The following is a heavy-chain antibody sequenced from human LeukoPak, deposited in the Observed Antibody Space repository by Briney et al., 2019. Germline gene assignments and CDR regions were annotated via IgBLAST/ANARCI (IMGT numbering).Heavy chain of an antibody. J-gene: IGHJ4*02. V-gene: IGHV3-30*02. CDR1: GFNFRNYG. Sequence: GGSLTLSCAASGFNFRNYGMHWVRQAPGKGLEWVAYTRDDGSKNWYGDSVKGRFTISRDNSKSTLYLQMNSLRGEDTAVYYCANVDCRGGRCSSGAYWGQGTLVTVSS. CDR3: ANVDCRGGRCSSGAY. CDR2: TRDDGSKN. D-gene: IGHD2-15*01.